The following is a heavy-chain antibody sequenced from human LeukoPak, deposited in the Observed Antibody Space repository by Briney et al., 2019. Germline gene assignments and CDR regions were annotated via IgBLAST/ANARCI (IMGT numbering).Heavy chain of an antibody. J-gene: IGHJ6*02. D-gene: IGHD4-23*01. CDR1: GGSISSSSYY. V-gene: IGHV4-39*01. Sequence: SETLSLTCTVSGGSISSSSYYWGWIRQPPGKGLEWIGSIYYSGSTYYNPSLKSRVTISVDTSKNQFSLKLSSVTAADTAVYYCARRRYGGDLGGMDVWGQGTTVTVSS. CDR3: ARRRYGGDLGGMDV. CDR2: IYYSGST.